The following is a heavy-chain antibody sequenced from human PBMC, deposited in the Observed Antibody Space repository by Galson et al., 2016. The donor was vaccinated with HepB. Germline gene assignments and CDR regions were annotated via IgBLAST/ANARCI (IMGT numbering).Heavy chain of an antibody. Sequence: SVKVSCKASGYTFTTYGICWVRQAPGQGLEWMGWISAYNGDTNYAQKLQGRVTMTTDTSTSTAYMELRSLRSDDTAVYYCAKLTENYYDSSGYFDYWGQGTLVTVSS. V-gene: IGHV1-18*01. D-gene: IGHD3-22*01. CDR2: ISAYNGDT. CDR3: AKLTENYYDSSGYFDY. CDR1: GYTFTTYG. J-gene: IGHJ4*02.